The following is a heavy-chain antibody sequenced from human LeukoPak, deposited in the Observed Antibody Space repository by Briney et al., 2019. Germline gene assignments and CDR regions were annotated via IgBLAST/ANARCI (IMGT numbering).Heavy chain of an antibody. D-gene: IGHD6-19*01. J-gene: IGHJ3*02. CDR1: GGSISSGGYY. CDR2: IYHSGST. CDR3: ARIERGIAVAPVPMGAFDI. Sequence: PSETLSLTCTVSGGSISSGGYYWSRIRQPPGKGLEWIGYIYHSGSTYYNPSLKSRVTISVDRSKNQFSLKLSSVTAADTAVYYCARIERGIAVAPVPMGAFDIWGQGTMVTVSS. V-gene: IGHV4-30-2*01.